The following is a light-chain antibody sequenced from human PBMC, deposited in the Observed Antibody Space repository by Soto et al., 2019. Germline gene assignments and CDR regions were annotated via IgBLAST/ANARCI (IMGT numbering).Light chain of an antibody. CDR2: AAS. J-gene: IGKJ5*01. CDR1: QSISTY. CDR3: QQSYRTPIT. V-gene: IGKV1-39*01. Sequence: DIQLTQSPSPLSASVGDRVAITCLASQSISTYLNWYQQKPGKAPKVLIYAASNLQSEVPPRFSVSGSGTDFTLPISSLQPEDVATYFCQQSYRTPITFGQGTRLEIK.